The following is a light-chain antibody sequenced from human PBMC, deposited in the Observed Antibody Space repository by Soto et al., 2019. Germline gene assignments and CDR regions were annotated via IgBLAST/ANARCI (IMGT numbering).Light chain of an antibody. J-gene: IGKJ1*01. CDR1: QSINSY. Sequence: IQMTQSPSSLSASVGDRVTITCRASQSINSYLNWYQQKPGKAPKLLIYAASSLQSGVPSRFSGSGSGTDFTLTISSLQPEDFATYYCQQSYSTPVTFGQGTKVDIK. CDR3: QQSYSTPVT. V-gene: IGKV1-39*01. CDR2: AAS.